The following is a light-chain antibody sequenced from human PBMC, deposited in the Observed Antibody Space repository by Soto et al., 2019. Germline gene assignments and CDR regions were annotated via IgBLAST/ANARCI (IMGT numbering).Light chain of an antibody. V-gene: IGLV1-40*01. CDR2: GNI. CDR3: QSYDSSLIDV. J-gene: IGLJ1*01. CDR1: SSNIGAGYD. Sequence: VVTQPPSVSGAPGQRVTISCTGSSSNIGAGYDVHWYQQLPGTAPKLLIYGNINRPSGVPDRFSGSQSGTSASLAITGLQAEDETDYYCQSYDSSLIDVFGTGTKVTVL.